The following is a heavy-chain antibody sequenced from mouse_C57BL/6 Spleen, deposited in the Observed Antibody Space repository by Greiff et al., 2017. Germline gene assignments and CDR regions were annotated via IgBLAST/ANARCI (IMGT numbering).Heavy chain of an antibody. V-gene: IGHV1-47*01. CDR3: ARRGYYGNYDRYYYAMDY. CDR1: GYTFTTYP. D-gene: IGHD2-1*01. J-gene: IGHJ4*01. CDR2: FHPYNDDT. Sequence: QVQLQQSGAELVKPGASVKMSCKASGYTFTTYPIEWMKQNHGKSLEWIGNFHPYNDDTKYNEKFKGKATLTVEKSSTTVYLELSRLTSDDSAVYYCARRGYYGNYDRYYYAMDYWGQGTSVTVSS.